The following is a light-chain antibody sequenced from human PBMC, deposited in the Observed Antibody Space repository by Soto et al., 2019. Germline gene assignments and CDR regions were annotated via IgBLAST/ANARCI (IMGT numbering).Light chain of an antibody. CDR2: DVS. V-gene: IGLV2-14*03. CDR3: CSYTSSSTPWV. J-gene: IGLJ1*01. CDR1: SSEVGGYNY. Sequence: QSVLTQPASVSGSPGQSITISCTGTSSEVGGYNYVSWYQQHPGKAPKLMIYDVSDRPSGVSNRFSASKSGNTASLTISGLQAEDEADYYCCSYTSSSTPWVFGTGTRSPS.